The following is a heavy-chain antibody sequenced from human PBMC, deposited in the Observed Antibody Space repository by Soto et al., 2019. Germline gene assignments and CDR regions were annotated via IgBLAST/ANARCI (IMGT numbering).Heavy chain of an antibody. V-gene: IGHV1-2*02. Sequence: ASVKVSCKASGCSFSGYFMHWVRQAPGQGLEWLGWINPDSGDTNYAQKFQGRVTMTRDTSISTAYMELNSLRAEDTAVYYCAKDQFHYYDNSNWFDPWGQGALVTVSS. CDR1: GCSFSGYF. J-gene: IGHJ5*02. D-gene: IGHD3-22*01. CDR2: INPDSGDT. CDR3: AKDQFHYYDNSNWFDP.